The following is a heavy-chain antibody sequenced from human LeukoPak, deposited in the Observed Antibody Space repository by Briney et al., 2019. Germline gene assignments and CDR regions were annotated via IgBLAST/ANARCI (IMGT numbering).Heavy chain of an antibody. CDR3: ARDFPLTIAAALDY. V-gene: IGHV1-18*01. D-gene: IGHD6-13*01. J-gene: IGHJ4*02. CDR2: ISTYNGNT. CDR1: GYTFTSYG. Sequence: ASVKVSCKASGYTFTSYGISWVRQAPGQGLEWLGWISTYNGNTHYAQKLQGRVTMTTDTSTTTAYMELRSLRSDDTAVYYCARDFPLTIAAALDYWGQGTLVTVSS.